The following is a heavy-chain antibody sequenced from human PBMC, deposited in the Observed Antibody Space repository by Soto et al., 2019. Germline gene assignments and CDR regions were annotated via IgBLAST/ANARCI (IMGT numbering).Heavy chain of an antibody. D-gene: IGHD7-27*01. Sequence: EVQLVESGGGLVQPGGSLRLSCAASGFTFSSYEMNWVRQAPGKGLEWVSYISSSGSTIYYADSVKGRFTISRDNAKNSLDLQMNRLRAEDTAVYYCARDRLGIVGNWFDPWGQGTLVTVSS. CDR2: ISSSGSTI. CDR1: GFTFSSYE. V-gene: IGHV3-48*03. CDR3: ARDRLGIVGNWFDP. J-gene: IGHJ5*02.